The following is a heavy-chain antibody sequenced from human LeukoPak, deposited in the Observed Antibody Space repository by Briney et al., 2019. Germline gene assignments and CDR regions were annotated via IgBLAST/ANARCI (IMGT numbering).Heavy chain of an antibody. CDR1: GDSVSSNSAT. Sequence: SQTLSLTCAISGDSVSSNSATWNWIRQSPSRGLEWLGRTYYRSMWKSDYAVSVKSRVSINPDTSKNQFSLQLNSVAPEDTAVYYCARFGRGAFDIWGQGTMVTVSS. D-gene: IGHD3/OR15-3a*01. CDR2: TYYRSMWKS. V-gene: IGHV6-1*01. J-gene: IGHJ3*02. CDR3: ARFGRGAFDI.